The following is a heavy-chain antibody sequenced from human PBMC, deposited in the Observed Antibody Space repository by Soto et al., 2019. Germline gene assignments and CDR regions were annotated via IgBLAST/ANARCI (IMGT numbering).Heavy chain of an antibody. D-gene: IGHD3-3*01. CDR3: TRDGEPL. CDR2: ISTSGDST. CDR1: GFTFSTYT. Sequence: EAQLVESGGGLVKPGGSLRLACAASGFTFSTYTLNWVRQAPGKGLEWVSSISTSGDSTYYEDSLRGRFTISRDNARASLYLQMDSLRVEDTAMYYCTRDGEPLWDQGTMVTVSS. J-gene: IGHJ3*01. V-gene: IGHV3-21*01.